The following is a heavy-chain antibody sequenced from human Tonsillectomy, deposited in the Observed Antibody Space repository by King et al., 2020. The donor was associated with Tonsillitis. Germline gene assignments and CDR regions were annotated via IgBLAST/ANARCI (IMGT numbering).Heavy chain of an antibody. D-gene: IGHD3-10*02. J-gene: IGHJ3*01. Sequence: QLQESGPGLVRPSETLSLTCTVSGVSASSSFHYWACLRQPPGKAPGWIGSIYYNWATYYNPSLTSRATISLDTSTNHFSVNLKSVTAADTAIYYCAKQGHLVPAAYVPFCGWGQETMCSISS. CDR3: AKQGHLVPAAYVPFCG. V-gene: IGHV4-39*01. CDR1: GVSASSSFHY. CDR2: IYYNWAT.